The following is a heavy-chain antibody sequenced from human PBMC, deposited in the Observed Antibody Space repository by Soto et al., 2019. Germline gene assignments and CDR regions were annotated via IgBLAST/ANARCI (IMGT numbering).Heavy chain of an antibody. V-gene: IGHV1-3*01. CDR3: ARDLDSSATLYYYYYYGMDV. CDR2: INAGNGNT. CDR1: GYTFTSYA. D-gene: IGHD6-25*01. Sequence: QVPLVQSGAEVKKPGASVKVSCKASGYTFTSYAMHWVRQAPGQRLEWMGWINAGNGNTKYSQKFQGRVTITRDTSASTAYMELSSLRSEDTAVYYCARDLDSSATLYYYYYYGMDVWGQGTTVTVSS. J-gene: IGHJ6*02.